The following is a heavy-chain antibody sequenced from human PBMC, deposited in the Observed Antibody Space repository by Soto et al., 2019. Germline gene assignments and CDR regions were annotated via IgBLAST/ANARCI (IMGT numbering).Heavy chain of an antibody. CDR3: ARAYYSAGSCYPDY. V-gene: IGHV1-18*01. CDR1: GFTFSKFG. CDR2: ISGYNGNT. D-gene: IGHD2-15*01. J-gene: IGHJ4*02. Sequence: QVQLVQSGAEVKKPGASVKVSCKASGFTFSKFGISWVRQAPGQGLEWMGWISGYNGNTDYAQKFQGRVTMTTDTSTSTAYLELRSLRSDDTAVFFCARAYYSAGSCYPDYWGQGTLVTVSS.